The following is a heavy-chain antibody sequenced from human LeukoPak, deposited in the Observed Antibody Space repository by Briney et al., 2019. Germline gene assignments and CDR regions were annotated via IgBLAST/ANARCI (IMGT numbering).Heavy chain of an antibody. J-gene: IGHJ4*02. Sequence: GSLRLSCAASGFTFSSYSMNWVRQAPGKGLEWVSSISSSSSYIYYADSVKGRFTISRDNAKNSLYLQMNSLRAEDTAVYYCARGHYCGGDCYLPVVDYWGQGTLVTVSS. V-gene: IGHV3-21*01. D-gene: IGHD2-21*02. CDR1: GFTFSSYS. CDR3: ARGHYCGGDCYLPVVDY. CDR2: ISSSSSYI.